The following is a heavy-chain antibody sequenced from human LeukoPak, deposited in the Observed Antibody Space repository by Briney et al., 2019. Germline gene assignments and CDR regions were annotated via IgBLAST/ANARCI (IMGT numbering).Heavy chain of an antibody. CDR1: GGSISSGGYY. V-gene: IGHV4-61*02. CDR3: ARVVVVVPAAIPDYYYYMDV. Sequence: SETLSLTCTVSGGSISSGGYYWRWIRQPAGKGLEWIGRIYTSGSTNYNPSLKSRVTISVDTSKNQFSLKLSSVTAADTAVYYCARVVVVVPAAIPDYYYYMDVWGKGTTVTVSS. J-gene: IGHJ6*03. D-gene: IGHD2-2*01. CDR2: IYTSGST.